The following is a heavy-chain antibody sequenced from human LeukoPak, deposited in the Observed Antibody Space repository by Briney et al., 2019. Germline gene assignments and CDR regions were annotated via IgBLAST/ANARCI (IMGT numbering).Heavy chain of an antibody. CDR2: INAGNGNI. D-gene: IGHD5/OR15-5a*01. V-gene: IGHV1-3*01. CDR3: AREDIPGRVSNIFPY. Sequence: ASVKVSCKTSGYTFTTYAIHWVRQAPGQRLEWMGWINAGNGNIKYSQKFQGRVTITRDTSASTAYMELSSLRSEDTAVYYCAREDIPGRVSNIFPYWGQGTPVTVSS. CDR1: GYTFTTYA. J-gene: IGHJ4*02.